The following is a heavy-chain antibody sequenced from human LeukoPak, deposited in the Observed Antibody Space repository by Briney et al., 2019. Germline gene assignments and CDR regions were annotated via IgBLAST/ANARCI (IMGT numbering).Heavy chain of an antibody. D-gene: IGHD6-19*01. V-gene: IGHV3-33*01. CDR1: AFPFSSYG. CDR3: ASGDYSSGWYLDY. J-gene: IGHJ4*02. CDR2: IWHDGSHK. Sequence: GGSLRLSCAASAFPFSSYGMHLVRQAPGKGLEGGAVIWHDGSHKYYADSVKGRFTISRDNSKNTLYLQMNSLRAEDTAVYYCASGDYSSGWYLDYWGQGTLVTVSS.